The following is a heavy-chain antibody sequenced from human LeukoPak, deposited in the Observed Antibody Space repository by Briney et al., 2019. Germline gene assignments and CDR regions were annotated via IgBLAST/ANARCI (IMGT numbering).Heavy chain of an antibody. CDR1: GFTFSSNG. J-gene: IGHJ4*02. CDR2: IRYDGSNK. D-gene: IGHD2-2*01. V-gene: IGHV3-30*02. Sequence: GESLRLSCAASGFTFSSNGMHWVRQAPGKGPEWVAFIRYDGSNKYYADSVKGRFTISRDNSKNTLYLQMNSLRAEDTAVYYCAKDELEYCSSTSCYFDYWGQGTLVTVSS. CDR3: AKDELEYCSSTSCYFDY.